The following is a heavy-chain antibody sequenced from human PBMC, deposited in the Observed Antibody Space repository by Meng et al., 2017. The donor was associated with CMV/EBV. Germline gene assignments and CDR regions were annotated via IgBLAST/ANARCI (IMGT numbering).Heavy chain of an antibody. D-gene: IGHD2-15*01. Sequence: SLKISCAASGFTFDDYAMHWVRQAPGKGLEWVSGISWNSGSIGYADSVKGRFTISRDNAKNSLYLQMNSLRAEDTALYYCAKDVSREFRWWFPFYYYGMDVWGQGTTLTVSS. CDR2: ISWNSGSI. CDR3: AKDVSREFRWWFPFYYYGMDV. CDR1: GFTFDDYA. J-gene: IGHJ6*02. V-gene: IGHV3-9*01.